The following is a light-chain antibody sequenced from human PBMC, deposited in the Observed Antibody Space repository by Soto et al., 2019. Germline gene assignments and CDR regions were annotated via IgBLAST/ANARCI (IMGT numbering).Light chain of an antibody. Sequence: DIQMTQSPSSLSASVGDRVTITCRASQSISNSLNWYQQKLGKVPKVLIYGASSLQSGVPSRFSGSGSGTDFTLTIISLQPADFATYYCQESYTALWGTFGEGTKVEI. CDR3: QESYTALWGT. CDR2: GAS. V-gene: IGKV1-39*01. CDR1: QSISNS. J-gene: IGKJ4*02.